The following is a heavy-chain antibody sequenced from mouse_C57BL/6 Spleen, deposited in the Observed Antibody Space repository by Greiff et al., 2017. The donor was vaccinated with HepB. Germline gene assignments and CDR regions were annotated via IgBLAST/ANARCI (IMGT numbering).Heavy chain of an antibody. CDR2: IWSGGST. CDR3: ARKGARIYYGSNYAMDY. J-gene: IGHJ4*01. Sequence: QVQLQQSGPGLVQPSQSLSITCTVSGFSLTSYGVHWVRQSPGKGLEWLGVIWSGGSTDYNAAFISRLSISKDNSKSQVFFKMNSLQADDTAIYYCARKGARIYYGSNYAMDYWGQGTSVTVSS. CDR1: GFSLTSYG. D-gene: IGHD1-1*01. V-gene: IGHV2-2*01.